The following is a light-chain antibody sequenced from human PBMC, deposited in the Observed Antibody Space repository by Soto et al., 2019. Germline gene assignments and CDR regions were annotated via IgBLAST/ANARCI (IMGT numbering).Light chain of an antibody. J-gene: IGKJ5*01. CDR2: AAS. Sequence: IQLTQSPSSLSACVGERVTITCRSSQDIVTYLAWYQQKPGKAPKLLIYAASILQSGVPSRFSGSGSGTDFTLTISSLPPEDLATFSCEQSYSTPSITYGQGTRLEIK. CDR3: EQSYSTPSIT. V-gene: IGKV1-39*01. CDR1: QDIVTY.